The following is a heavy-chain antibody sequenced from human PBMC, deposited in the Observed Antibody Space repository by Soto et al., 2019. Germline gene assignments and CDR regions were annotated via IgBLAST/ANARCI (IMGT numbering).Heavy chain of an antibody. CDR1: GGSFSGYY. J-gene: IGHJ4*02. V-gene: IGHV4-34*01. CDR3: ARFRGYYGSGRQYYFDY. D-gene: IGHD3-10*01. Sequence: PSETLSLTCAVYGGSFSGYYWSWIRQPPGKGLEWIGEINHSGSTNYNPSLKSRVTISVDTSKNQFSLKLSSVTAADTAVYYCARFRGYYGSGRQYYFDYWGQGTLVPVSS. CDR2: INHSGST.